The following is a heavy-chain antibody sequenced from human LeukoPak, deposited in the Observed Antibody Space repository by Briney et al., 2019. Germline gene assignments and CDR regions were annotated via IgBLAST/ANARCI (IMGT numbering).Heavy chain of an antibody. V-gene: IGHV3-64D*09. CDR2: ISSNGGIT. CDR1: GFTFSNYA. Sequence: PGGSLRLSCSASGFTFSNYAMHWVRQAPGKGLEYVSDISSNGGITYYADSVKGRFTVSRDNSKNMLYLQMNCLRAEDTAVYYCVKDKYPVVVAATLDYWGQGILVTVSS. D-gene: IGHD2-15*01. CDR3: VKDKYPVVVAATLDY. J-gene: IGHJ4*02.